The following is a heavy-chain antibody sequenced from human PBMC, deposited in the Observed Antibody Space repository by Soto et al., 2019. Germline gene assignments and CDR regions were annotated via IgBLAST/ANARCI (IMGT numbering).Heavy chain of an antibody. Sequence: QVQLQESGPGLVKPSETLSLTCTVSGGSVSSGSYYWSWIRQPPGKGLEWIGYIYYSGSTNYNPSLKSRVTISVDTSKNQFSLKLSSVTAADTAVYYCARGVLVGATIDNYFDYWGQGTLVTVSS. CDR3: ARGVLVGATIDNYFDY. D-gene: IGHD1-26*01. J-gene: IGHJ4*02. CDR1: GGSVSSGSYY. V-gene: IGHV4-61*01. CDR2: IYYSGST.